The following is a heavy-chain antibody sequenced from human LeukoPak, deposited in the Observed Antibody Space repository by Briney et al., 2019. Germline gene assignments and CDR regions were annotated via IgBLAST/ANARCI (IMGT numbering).Heavy chain of an antibody. Sequence: ASVKVSCKASGYTFTGYYMHWVRQAPGQGLEWMGWINPNSGGTNYAQKFQGRVTMTRDTSISTAYMELSRLRSDDTAVYYCARGGILQRKYCSSTSCQKNRYAFDIWGQGTMVTVSS. CDR2: INPNSGGT. D-gene: IGHD2-2*01. V-gene: IGHV1-2*02. CDR1: GYTFTGYY. J-gene: IGHJ3*02. CDR3: ARGGILQRKYCSSTSCQKNRYAFDI.